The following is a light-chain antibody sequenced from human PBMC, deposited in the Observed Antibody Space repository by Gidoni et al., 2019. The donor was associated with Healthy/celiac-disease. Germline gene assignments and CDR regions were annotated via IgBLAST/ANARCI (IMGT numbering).Light chain of an antibody. Sequence: SYALTLPPSVSVTPGQTACITCSGDKLGDKYACWYQQTPGQAPLLVIYQDSKRPSGIPGRFSGSNSGNTATLTISGTQAMDEADYYCQAWDSSYVVFGGGTKLTVL. CDR2: QDS. CDR1: KLGDKY. CDR3: QAWDSSYVV. J-gene: IGLJ2*01. V-gene: IGLV3-1*01.